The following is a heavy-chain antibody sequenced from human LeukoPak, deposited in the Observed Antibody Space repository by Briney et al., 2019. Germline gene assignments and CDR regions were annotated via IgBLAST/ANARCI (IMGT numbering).Heavy chain of an antibody. CDR3: AKVGGQLWFPGAYYYMDV. V-gene: IGHV3-30*18. J-gene: IGHJ6*03. Sequence: PGGSLRLSCAASGFTFVNYGFHWVRQAPVKALEWVAFISYNGNQKYGDSVKGRFTISRDNSKNTLYLQVNSLRAEDTAVYYCAKVGGQLWFPGAYYYMDVWGKGTTVTISS. CDR1: GFTFVNYG. D-gene: IGHD5-18*01. CDR2: ISYNGNQ.